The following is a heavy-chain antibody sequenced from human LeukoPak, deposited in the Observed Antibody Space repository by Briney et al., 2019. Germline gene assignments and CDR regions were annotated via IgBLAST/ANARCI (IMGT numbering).Heavy chain of an antibody. CDR2: IDPSDSYT. CDR1: GYSFTSYW. CDR3: ARQSRYCRGTSCWALFDY. Sequence: PGESLKTSCKGSGYSFTSYWISWVRQMPGKGLEWMGRIDPSDSYTNYRPSFQGHVTISADKPISTAYLQWSSLKASDTAMYYCARQSRYCRGTSCWALFDYWGQGTLVTVSS. J-gene: IGHJ4*02. V-gene: IGHV5-10-1*01. D-gene: IGHD2-2*01.